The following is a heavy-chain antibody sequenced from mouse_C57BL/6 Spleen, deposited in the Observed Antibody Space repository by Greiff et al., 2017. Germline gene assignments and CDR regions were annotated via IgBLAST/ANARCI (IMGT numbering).Heavy chain of an antibody. V-gene: IGHV1-69*01. CDR1: GYTFTSYW. D-gene: IGHD1-1*01. CDR2: IDPSDSYT. J-gene: IGHJ1*03. CDR3: ARNSLHYYGSSYGYFDV. Sequence: VQLQQPGAELVMPGASVKLSCKASGYTFTSYWMHWVKQRPGQGLEWIGEIDPSDSYTNYNQKFKGKSTLTVDKSSSTAYMQLSSLTSQDSAVYYCARNSLHYYGSSYGYFDVWGTGTTVTVSS.